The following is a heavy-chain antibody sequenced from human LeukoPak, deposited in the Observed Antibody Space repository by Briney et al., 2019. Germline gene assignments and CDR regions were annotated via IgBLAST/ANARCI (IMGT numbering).Heavy chain of an antibody. D-gene: IGHD6-19*01. Sequence: ASVKVSCKASGYTFSMYNMHWVRQAPGQGLEWMGIINPSGGTSYAQKLQGRITMTRNTSISTAYMELSSLRSEDTAVYYCARDGGSGWYNYWGQGTLVTVSS. CDR2: INPSGGT. CDR1: GYTFSMYN. V-gene: IGHV1-46*01. CDR3: ARDGGSGWYNY. J-gene: IGHJ4*02.